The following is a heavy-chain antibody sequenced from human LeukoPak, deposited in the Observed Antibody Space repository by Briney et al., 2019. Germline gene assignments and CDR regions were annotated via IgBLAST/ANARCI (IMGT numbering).Heavy chain of an antibody. D-gene: IGHD3-16*02. CDR3: ARHSTSYDYVWGSYRYTPSYYFDY. CDR2: FYYSGST. CDR1: GGSISSSSYY. J-gene: IGHJ4*02. Sequence: PSETLSLTCTVSGGSISSSSYYWGWIRQPPGKGLEWIGTFYYSGSTYYNPSLKSRVTVSVDTSKNQFYLNLSSVPAADTAVYYCARHSTSYDYVWGSYRYTPSYYFDYWGQGTLVTVSS. V-gene: IGHV4-39*01.